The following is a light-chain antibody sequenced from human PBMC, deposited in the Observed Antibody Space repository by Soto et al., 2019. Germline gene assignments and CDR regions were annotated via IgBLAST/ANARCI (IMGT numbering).Light chain of an antibody. Sequence: QSVLTQPPSVSGAPGQRVTISCTGSSSNIGVVFVLLWYKQLPGTPPNLLFFVNGIRPSGVLAVFSGSKFGPSASLAFIGFQAGEEADYYSKSYDSSLSVFYALGTGTKVPVL. CDR1: SSNIGVVFV. CDR3: KSYDSSLSVFYA. CDR2: VNG. J-gene: IGLJ1*01. V-gene: IGLV1-40*01.